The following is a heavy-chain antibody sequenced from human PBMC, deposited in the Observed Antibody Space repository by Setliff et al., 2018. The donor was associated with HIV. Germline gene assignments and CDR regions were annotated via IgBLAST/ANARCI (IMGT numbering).Heavy chain of an antibody. CDR3: AHYYDSSGLYNSFDY. V-gene: IGHV2-5*02. D-gene: IGHD3-22*01. CDR2: IYWDDDK. Sequence: SGPTLVNPTQTLALTCSFSGFSLNTAGVGVAWIRQPPGKALEWLALIYWDDDKRFSPSLSSRLTITKDTSKNQVVLTMANMDPVDTATYFCAHYYDSSGLYNSFDYWGQGALVTV. J-gene: IGHJ4*02. CDR1: GFSLNTAGVG.